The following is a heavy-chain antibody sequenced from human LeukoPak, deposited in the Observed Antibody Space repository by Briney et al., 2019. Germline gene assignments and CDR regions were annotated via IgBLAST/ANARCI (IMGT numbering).Heavy chain of an antibody. CDR2: INQDSSEK. CDR3: ARDAVTGYSSGWYKPFPFDY. V-gene: IGHV3-7*01. CDR1: GFTFSNYW. Sequence: HPGGSLVLSCAASGFTFSNYWMSCVRQAPGKGLEWVANINQDSSEKYYVDSVKGRFTISRDNAKNSLYLQMNSLRVDDTAVYYCARDAVTGYSSGWYKPFPFDYWGQGSLVTVSS. D-gene: IGHD6-19*01. J-gene: IGHJ4*02.